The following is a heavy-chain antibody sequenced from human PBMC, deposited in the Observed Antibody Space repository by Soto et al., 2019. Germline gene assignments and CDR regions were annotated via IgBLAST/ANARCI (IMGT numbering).Heavy chain of an antibody. CDR2: ISYSGST. V-gene: IGHV4-61*08. Sequence: PSETLSLTCTVSGVSISSGGDYWSWIRQHPGKGLEWIGYISYSGSTSYNPSLKSRLIISVDTSQNQVSLKLASVTAADTAVYYCLTQGFGPLHGLVDVWGQGTTVTAP. CDR3: LTQGFGPLHGLVDV. D-gene: IGHD3-10*01. CDR1: GVSISSGGDY. J-gene: IGHJ6*02.